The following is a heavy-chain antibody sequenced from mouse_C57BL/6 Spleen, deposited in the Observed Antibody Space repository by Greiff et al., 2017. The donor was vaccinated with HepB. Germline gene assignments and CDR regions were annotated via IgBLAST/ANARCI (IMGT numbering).Heavy chain of an antibody. J-gene: IGHJ2*01. V-gene: IGHV1-15*01. CDR2: IDPETGGT. CDR1: GYTFTDYE. CDR3: TRNYFDY. Sequence: QVQLQQSGAELVRPGASVTLSCKASGYTFTDYEMHWVKQTPVHGLEWIGAIDPETGGTAYNQKFKGKAILTADKSSSTAYMALRSLTSEDSAVYYCTRNYFDYWGQGTTLTVSS.